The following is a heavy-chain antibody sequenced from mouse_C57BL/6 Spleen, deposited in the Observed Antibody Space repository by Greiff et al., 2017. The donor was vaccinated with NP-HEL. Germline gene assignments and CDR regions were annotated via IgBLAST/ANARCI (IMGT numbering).Heavy chain of an antibody. J-gene: IGHJ3*01. Sequence: VQLQQSGPELVKPGASVKISCKASGYAFSSSWMNWVKQRPGKGLEWIGRIYPGAGDTNYNGKFKGKATLTADKSSSTAYMQLSSLTSEDSAVYFCARLPYDYDGAWFAYWGQGTLVTVSA. V-gene: IGHV1-82*01. CDR1: GYAFSSSW. CDR3: ARLPYDYDGAWFAY. D-gene: IGHD2-4*01. CDR2: IYPGAGDT.